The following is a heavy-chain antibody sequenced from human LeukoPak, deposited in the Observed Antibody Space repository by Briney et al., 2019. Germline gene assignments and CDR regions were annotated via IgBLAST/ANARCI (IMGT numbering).Heavy chain of an antibody. CDR1: GFTFSTYS. CDR3: AREDCSGGSCYNYYYYYMDV. CDR2: ISSSSGTI. D-gene: IGHD2-15*01. Sequence: GGFPRLSCAASGFTFSTYSMDWVRQAPGKGLEWVSYISSSSGTIYYADSVKGRFTISRDNARNSLYLHMNSLRAEDTAVYYCAREDCSGGSCYNYYYYYMDVWGKGTTVTVSS. V-gene: IGHV3-48*01. J-gene: IGHJ6*03.